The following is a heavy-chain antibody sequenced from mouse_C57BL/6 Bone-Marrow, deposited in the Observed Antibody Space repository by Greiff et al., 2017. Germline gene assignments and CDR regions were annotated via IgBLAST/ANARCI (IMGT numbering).Heavy chain of an antibody. J-gene: IGHJ4*01. CDR1: GYTFTDYN. Sequence: VQLQQSGPELVKPGASVKIPCKASGYTFTDYNMDWVKQSHGKSLEWIGDINPNNGGTNYTQKFKGKATLTVDKSSSTAYMELRSLTSEDTAVYYCARQNGYYYAMDYWGQGTSVTVSS. D-gene: IGHD2-2*01. CDR3: ARQNGYYYAMDY. V-gene: IGHV1-18*01. CDR2: INPNNGGT.